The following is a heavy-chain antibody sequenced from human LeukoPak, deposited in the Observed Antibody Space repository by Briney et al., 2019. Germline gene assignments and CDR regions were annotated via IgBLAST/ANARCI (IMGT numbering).Heavy chain of an antibody. CDR2: INPNSGGT. J-gene: IGHJ4*02. D-gene: IGHD6-13*01. CDR3: ARVSGYSGTWYVDY. Sequence: ASVKVSCKASGYTFTGYYMHWVRQAPGQGLEWMGWINPNSGGTNYAQKFQGRVTMTRDTSISTAYMELSRLRSDDTAVYYCARVSGYSGTWYVDYWGQGTLVAVSS. CDR1: GYTFTGYY. V-gene: IGHV1-2*02.